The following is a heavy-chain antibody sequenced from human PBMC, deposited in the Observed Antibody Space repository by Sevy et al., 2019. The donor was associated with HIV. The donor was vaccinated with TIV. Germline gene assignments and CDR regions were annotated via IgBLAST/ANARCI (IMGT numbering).Heavy chain of an antibody. CDR3: ARTGLELRPDAFDI. CDR1: GYSFTSYW. J-gene: IGHJ3*02. V-gene: IGHV5-51*01. D-gene: IGHD1-7*01. Sequence: GESLKISCKGSGYSFTSYWIGWVRQIPGKGLEWMGMIYPGDSNTRYSPSFQGQVTISDDKSISTAYLQWSSLKASDTAMYYCARTGLELRPDAFDIWGQGTMVTVSS. CDR2: IYPGDSNT.